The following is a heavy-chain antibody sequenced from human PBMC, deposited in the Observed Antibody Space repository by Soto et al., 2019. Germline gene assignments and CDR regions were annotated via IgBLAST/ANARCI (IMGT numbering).Heavy chain of an antibody. J-gene: IGHJ4*02. CDR3: ARVWNYYDSRGHFAY. D-gene: IGHD3-22*01. CDR2: INPYSGGA. V-gene: IGHV1-2*02. Sequence: ASVKVSCKASGYTFTDYFIHWVRQAPGQGLEWIGWINPYSGGADLSQKFQGRVTMTRDTSISTAYMEVSSLRSDDTAVYYCARVWNYYDSRGHFAYWGQGSPVTVSS. CDR1: GYTFTDYF.